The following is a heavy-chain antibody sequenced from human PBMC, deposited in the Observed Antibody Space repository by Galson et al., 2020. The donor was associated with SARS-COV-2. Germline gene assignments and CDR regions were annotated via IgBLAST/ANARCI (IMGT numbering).Heavy chain of an antibody. CDR1: GFTFSSYA. Sequence: GGSLRLSCAASGFTFSSYAMHWVRQAPGKGLEWVAVISYDGSNKYYADSVKGRFTISRDNSKNTLYLQMNSLRAEDTAVYYCARGQYGGYYYGMDVWGQGTTVTVSS. D-gene: IGHD2-15*01. J-gene: IGHJ6*02. V-gene: IGHV3-30*04. CDR3: ARGQYGGYYYGMDV. CDR2: ISYDGSNK.